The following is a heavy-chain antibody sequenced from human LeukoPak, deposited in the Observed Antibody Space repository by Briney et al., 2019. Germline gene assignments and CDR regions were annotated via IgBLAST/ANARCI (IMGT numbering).Heavy chain of an antibody. J-gene: IGHJ6*03. CDR1: GGSISSYY. D-gene: IGHD3-3*02. Sequence: SETLSLTCTVSGGSISSYYWSWIRQPPGKGLEWVGYIYYSGSTNYNPSPKSRVTISVDTSKTQFSLNLSSVTAADTAVYYCARAFYPGYYSYMAVWGKGTTVTVSS. CDR2: IYYSGST. CDR3: ARAFYPGYYSYMAV. V-gene: IGHV4-59*01.